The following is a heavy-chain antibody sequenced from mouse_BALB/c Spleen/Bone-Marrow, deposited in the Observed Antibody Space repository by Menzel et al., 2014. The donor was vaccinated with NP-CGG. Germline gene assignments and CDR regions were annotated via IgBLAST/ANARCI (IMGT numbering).Heavy chain of an antibody. D-gene: IGHD1-1*01. V-gene: IGHV1S34*01. CDR3: ARSEGIYYYGSSYALDY. CDR2: ISCYNGAT. Sequence: LVKTGASVKISCKASDYSFTDYYMHWVKQTHGKSLEWIGYISCYNGATSYNQKFKGKATFTVDTSSSTAYMQCSSLTSEDSAVYYCARSEGIYYYGSSYALDYWGQGTPVTVSS. CDR1: DYSFTDYY. J-gene: IGHJ4*01.